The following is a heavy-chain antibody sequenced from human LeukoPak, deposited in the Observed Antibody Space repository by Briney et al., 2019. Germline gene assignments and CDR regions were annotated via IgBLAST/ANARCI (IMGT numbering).Heavy chain of an antibody. CDR2: INPNSGGT. CDR3: ARWTHSYGFDY. Sequence: SLKPSCKASRYTFTAYDIHCVRQAPGPRLEWLGWINPNSGGTNYAQKFQGRRTMTRDTTISTAYMELSRLRSDDTAVYYCARWTHSYGFDYWGQGTLVTVSS. J-gene: IGHJ4*02. V-gene: IGHV1-2*02. D-gene: IGHD5-18*01. CDR1: RYTFTAYD.